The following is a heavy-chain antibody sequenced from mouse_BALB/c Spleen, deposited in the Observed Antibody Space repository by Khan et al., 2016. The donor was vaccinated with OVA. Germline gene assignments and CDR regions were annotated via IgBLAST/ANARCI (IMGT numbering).Heavy chain of an antibody. J-gene: IGHJ3*01. CDR3: VNHGSSSAWFTY. V-gene: IGHV1-7*01. CDR2: INPATDYT. D-gene: IGHD1-1*01. CDR1: GYTFTSYW. Sequence: VQLQQSGSELAKPGASVKMSCKASGYTFTSYWMHWVKQRPGQGLEWIGYINPATDYTAYNQTFKNKATLTADKSSSPAYMQLNSLTSEDSAVDYCVNHGSSSAWFTYWGQGTPVTVSA.